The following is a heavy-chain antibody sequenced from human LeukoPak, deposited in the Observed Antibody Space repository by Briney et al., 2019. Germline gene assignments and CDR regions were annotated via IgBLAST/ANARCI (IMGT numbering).Heavy chain of an antibody. CDR3: ARESSSSWGGWFDP. J-gene: IGHJ5*02. CDR1: GFIFSNYW. D-gene: IGHD6-6*01. CDR2: IQQHGSET. V-gene: IGHV3-7*01. Sequence: GGSLRLSCEGSGFIFSNYWMSWVRQAPGKGLEWVANIQQHGSETYYGDSVKGRFTISRDNAKNSLYLQMNSLRAEDTAVYYCARESSSSWGGWFDPWGQGTLVTVSS.